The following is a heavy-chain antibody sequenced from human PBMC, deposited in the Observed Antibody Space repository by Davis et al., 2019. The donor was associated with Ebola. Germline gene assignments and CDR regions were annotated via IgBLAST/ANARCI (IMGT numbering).Heavy chain of an antibody. J-gene: IGHJ5*02. CDR2: FDPEHGET. CDR3: ARASIRYCSGGSCYSVPPGNWFDP. CDR1: GYTLTELS. V-gene: IGHV1-24*01. D-gene: IGHD2-15*01. Sequence: ASVKVSCKVSGYTLTELSMHWVRQAPGKGLEWMGGFDPEHGETIYAQRFQGRVTMTEDTATDTAYMELSSLRSEDTAVYYCARASIRYCSGGSCYSVPPGNWFDPWGQGTLVTVSS.